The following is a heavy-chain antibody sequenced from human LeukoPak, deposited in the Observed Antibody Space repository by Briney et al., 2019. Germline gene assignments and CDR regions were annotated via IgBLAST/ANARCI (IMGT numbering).Heavy chain of an antibody. Sequence: GGSLRLSCAASGFTFSSYWMSWVRQAPGKGLEWVANIKQDGSEKYYVDSVKGRFTISRDNAKNSLYLQMNSLRAEDTAVYYCAREFLAVAGFYYFDYWGQGTLVTVSS. J-gene: IGHJ4*02. CDR2: IKQDGSEK. D-gene: IGHD6-19*01. V-gene: IGHV3-7*01. CDR1: GFTFSSYW. CDR3: AREFLAVAGFYYFDY.